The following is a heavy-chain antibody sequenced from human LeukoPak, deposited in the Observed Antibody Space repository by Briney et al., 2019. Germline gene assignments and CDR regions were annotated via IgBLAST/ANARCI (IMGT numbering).Heavy chain of an antibody. J-gene: IGHJ5*01. V-gene: IGHV3-21*01. CDR2: ISSSSDYI. CDR3: AKGESITSAWFDS. Sequence: PGGSLRLSCAASGFMFRSHLMNWVRQAPGKGLEWISSISSSSDYIYYADSVKGRFTISRDNAKSSLFLQMNSLRAEDTAVYYCAKGESITSAWFDSWGQGTLVTVSS. CDR1: GFMFRSHL. D-gene: IGHD5-24*01.